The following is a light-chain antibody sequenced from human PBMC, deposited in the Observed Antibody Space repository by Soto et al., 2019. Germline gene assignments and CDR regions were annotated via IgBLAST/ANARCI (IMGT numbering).Light chain of an antibody. J-gene: IGLJ1*01. CDR3: AAWDDSLNSYV. CDR1: SFNIGTNN. V-gene: IGLV1-44*01. CDR2: SND. Sequence: QAVLTQPPSASGAPRQRGTIFFSGNSFNIGTNNVNWYQQLPGTAPKLLVHSNDERPSGVPDRFSGSKSGTSASLAISGLQSEDEADYYCAAWDDSLNSYVFGIGTKVTVL.